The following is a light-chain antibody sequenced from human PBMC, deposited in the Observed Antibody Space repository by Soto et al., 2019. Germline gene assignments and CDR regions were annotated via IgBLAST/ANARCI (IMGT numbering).Light chain of an antibody. CDR3: QQYKSYPWT. J-gene: IGKJ1*01. Sequence: DLQMTQSPSTLSASVGARVTITCRASQSPSTWLAWYQQKPGKAPKLLVFKVSSLESGVPSRFSGSGSGTELTITISSLQPDDCVTYDCQQYKSYPWTFGQGTKVDIK. V-gene: IGKV1-5*03. CDR2: KVS. CDR1: QSPSTW.